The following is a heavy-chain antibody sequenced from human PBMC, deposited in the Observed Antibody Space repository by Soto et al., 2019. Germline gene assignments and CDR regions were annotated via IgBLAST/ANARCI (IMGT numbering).Heavy chain of an antibody. J-gene: IGHJ5*02. V-gene: IGHV4-34*01. CDR3: ARLGLWFGELAPRQAYNGFDP. CDR1: GGSFSGYY. Sequence: SETLSLTCAVYGGSFSGYYWSWIRQPPGKGLEWIGEINHSGSTNYNPSLKSRVTITVDTSKNQFSLKLSSVTAADTAVYYCARLGLWFGELAPRQAYNGFDPWGQGTLVTVSS. CDR2: INHSGST. D-gene: IGHD3-10*01.